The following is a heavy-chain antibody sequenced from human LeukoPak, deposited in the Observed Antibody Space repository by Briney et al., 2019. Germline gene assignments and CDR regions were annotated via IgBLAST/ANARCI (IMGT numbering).Heavy chain of an antibody. J-gene: IGHJ4*02. CDR1: GFTFSSYA. V-gene: IGHV3-23*01. Sequence: GGSLRLSCAASGFTFSSYAMSWVRQAPGKGLEWVSTFSGTSSTSYADAVKGRVTISRDNSKNTLYLQLNSLRAKDTAVYYCAKLKQWQPQRYFFEYWGQGALVTVAS. CDR2: FSGTSST. CDR3: AKLKQWQPQRYFFEY. D-gene: IGHD6-19*01.